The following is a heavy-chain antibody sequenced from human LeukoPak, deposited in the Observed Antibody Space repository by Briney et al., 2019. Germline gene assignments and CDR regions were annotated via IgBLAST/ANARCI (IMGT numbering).Heavy chain of an antibody. CDR1: GFTFSSYD. CDR3: ARDHGIVVVTASRLDS. V-gene: IGHV3-21*01. J-gene: IGHJ4*02. D-gene: IGHD2-21*02. CDR2: ISERGRYT. Sequence: GGSLRLSCAASGFTFSSYDMSWVRQAPGKGLEWVSGISERGRYTHYAESVKGRFTISRDNAKNSLYLQMNSLRAEDTAVYFCARDHGIVVVTASRLDSWGRGTLVTVSS.